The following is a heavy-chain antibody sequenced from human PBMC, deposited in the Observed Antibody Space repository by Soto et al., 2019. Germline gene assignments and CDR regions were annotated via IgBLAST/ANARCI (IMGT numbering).Heavy chain of an antibody. CDR3: ASRGAMVRGVINDWFDP. Sequence: SETMSLIYTFSDLSISSSIYYLGWINQPPGKGLEWIGSIYYSGSTYYNPSLKSRVTISVDTSKNQFSLKLSSVTAADTAVYYCASRGAMVRGVINDWFDPWGQGTLVTVSS. V-gene: IGHV4-39*01. D-gene: IGHD3-10*01. CDR1: DLSISSSIYY. CDR2: IYYSGST. J-gene: IGHJ5*02.